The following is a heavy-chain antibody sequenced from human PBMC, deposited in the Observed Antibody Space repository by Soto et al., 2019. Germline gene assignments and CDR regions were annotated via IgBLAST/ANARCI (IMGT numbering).Heavy chain of an antibody. CDR2: IYYSGST. Sequence: SETLSLTCTVSGGSISSYYWSWIRQPPGKGLEWIGYIYYSGSTNYNPSFKSRVTISVDTSKNQFSLKLSSVTAADTAVYYCARGSLAQQLTWFDPWGQGTLVTVSS. CDR3: ARGSLAQQLTWFDP. J-gene: IGHJ5*02. CDR1: GGSISSYY. D-gene: IGHD6-13*01. V-gene: IGHV4-59*01.